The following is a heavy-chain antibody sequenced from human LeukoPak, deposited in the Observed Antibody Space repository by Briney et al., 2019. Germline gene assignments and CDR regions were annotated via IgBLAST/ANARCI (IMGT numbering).Heavy chain of an antibody. CDR3: ARRDYGGNSESSGFGP. J-gene: IGHJ5*02. CDR2: IYYSGST. D-gene: IGHD4-23*01. Sequence: KPSETLSLTCTVSGGSISSSSYYWGWIRQPPGKGLEWIGSIYYSGSTYYNPSLKSRVTISVDTSKNQFSLKLSSVTAADTAVYYCARRDYGGNSESSGFGPWGQGTLVTVSS. V-gene: IGHV4-39*07. CDR1: GGSISSSSYY.